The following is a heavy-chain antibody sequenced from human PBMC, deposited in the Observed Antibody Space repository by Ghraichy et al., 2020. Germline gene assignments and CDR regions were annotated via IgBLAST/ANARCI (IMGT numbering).Heavy chain of an antibody. CDR2: ISGSGGST. CDR1: GFTFSSYA. CDR3: AKAGSGGWELFGARDPYFDY. J-gene: IGHJ4*02. D-gene: IGHD1-26*01. Sequence: GGSLRLSCAASGFTFSSYAMSWVRQAPGKGLEWVSAISGSGGSTYYADSVKGRFTISRDNSKNTLYLQMNSLRAEDTAVYYCAKAGSGGWELFGARDPYFDYWGQGTLVTVSS. V-gene: IGHV3-23*01.